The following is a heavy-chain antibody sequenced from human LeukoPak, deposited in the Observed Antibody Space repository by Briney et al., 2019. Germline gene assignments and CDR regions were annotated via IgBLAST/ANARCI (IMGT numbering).Heavy chain of an antibody. CDR2: IIPIFGTA. V-gene: IGHV1-69*13. CDR1: GYTFTSYD. Sequence: SVTVSCKASGYTFTSYDINWVRQAPGQGLEWMGGIIPIFGTANYAQKFQGRVTITADESTSTAYMELSSLRSEDTAVYYCARDDSLVGGSYSNAFDIWGQGTMVTVSS. CDR3: ARDDSLVGGSYSNAFDI. D-gene: IGHD1-26*01. J-gene: IGHJ3*02.